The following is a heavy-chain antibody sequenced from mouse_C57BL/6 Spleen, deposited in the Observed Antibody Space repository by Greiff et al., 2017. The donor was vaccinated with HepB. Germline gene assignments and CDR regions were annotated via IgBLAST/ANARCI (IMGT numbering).Heavy chain of an antibody. J-gene: IGHJ2*01. V-gene: IGHV1-69*01. D-gene: IGHD2-5*01. CDR2: IDPSDSYT. CDR1: GYTFTSYW. Sequence: QVQLQQPGAELVMPGASVKLSCKASGYTFTSYWMHWVKQRPGQGLEWIGEIDPSDSYTNYNQKFKGKSTLTVDKSSSTAYMQLSSLTSEDSAVYYCARGHSNYDYWGQGTTLTVSS. CDR3: ARGHSNYDY.